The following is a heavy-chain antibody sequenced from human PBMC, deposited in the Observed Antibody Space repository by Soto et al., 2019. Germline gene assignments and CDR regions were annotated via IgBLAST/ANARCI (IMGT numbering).Heavy chain of an antibody. Sequence: GGSLRLSCAASGFTFGNYWMHWVRQAPGKGLEWVSRMNSDGSTTNYADSVKGRFTVSRDNARNTLHLQMSSLRAEDTAVYYCATAEVGYWGPGALVTVSS. CDR3: ATAEVGY. V-gene: IGHV3-74*01. J-gene: IGHJ4*02. CDR1: GFTFGNYW. CDR2: MNSDGSTT.